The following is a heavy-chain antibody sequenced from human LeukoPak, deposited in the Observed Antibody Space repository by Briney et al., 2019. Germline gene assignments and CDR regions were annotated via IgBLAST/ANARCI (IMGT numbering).Heavy chain of an antibody. CDR3: ARDINYYGSGSYYNGGGFDY. V-gene: IGHV3-11*04. D-gene: IGHD3-10*01. Sequence: PGVSLGLSCAASGFTLSDYYMSWIRQAPGKGLEWVSYISNSGSTIYYADSVKGRFTISRDNAKNSLYLQMNSLRAEDTAVYYCARDINYYGSGSYYNGGGFDYWGQGTLVTVST. CDR2: ISNSGSTI. J-gene: IGHJ4*02. CDR1: GFTLSDYY.